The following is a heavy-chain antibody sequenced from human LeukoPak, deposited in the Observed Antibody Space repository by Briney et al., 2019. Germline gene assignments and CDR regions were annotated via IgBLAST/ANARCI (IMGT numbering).Heavy chain of an antibody. V-gene: IGHV1-2*02. D-gene: IGHD4-23*01. J-gene: IGHJ4*02. Sequence: ASVKVSCYASGYTFIGHYIHWVRQAPGQGLEWMGWINPNSDATKYSQKFQGRVTMTRDTSISTTYMDLTRLTSDDTAVYYCARGPEYGGTIDYWGQGTLVTVSS. CDR2: INPNSDAT. CDR3: ARGPEYGGTIDY. CDR1: GYTFIGHY.